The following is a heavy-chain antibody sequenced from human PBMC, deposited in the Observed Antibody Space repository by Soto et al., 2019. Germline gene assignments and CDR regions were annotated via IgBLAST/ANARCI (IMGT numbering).Heavy chain of an antibody. CDR1: AFTFSNDW. V-gene: IGHV3-74*01. CDR2: ISGDGSST. CDR3: ARARSGVLVDY. Sequence: GGSLILSCAASAFTFSNDWMHWIRQAPGRGLVWVSRISGDGSSTSYADSVKGRFTISRDNGKNTLYLQMNSLRADDTALYYCARARSGVLVDYWGLGTLVTVSS. J-gene: IGHJ4*02. D-gene: IGHD2-15*01.